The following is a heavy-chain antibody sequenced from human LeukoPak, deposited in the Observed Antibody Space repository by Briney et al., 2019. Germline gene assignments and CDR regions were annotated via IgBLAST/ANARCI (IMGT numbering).Heavy chain of an antibody. CDR2: ISSSSSYI. Sequence: PGGSLRLSCAASGFTFSSYSMNWVRQAPGKGLEWVLSISSSSSYIYYADSVKGRFTISRDNAKNSLYLQMNSLRAEDTAVYYCAREIAVAGTRGDYWGQGTLVTVSS. CDR1: GFTFSSYS. V-gene: IGHV3-21*01. CDR3: AREIAVAGTRGDY. J-gene: IGHJ4*02. D-gene: IGHD6-19*01.